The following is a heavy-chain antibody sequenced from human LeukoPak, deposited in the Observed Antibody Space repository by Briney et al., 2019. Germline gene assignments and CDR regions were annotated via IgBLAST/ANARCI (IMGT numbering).Heavy chain of an antibody. D-gene: IGHD1-26*01. CDR3: ARGPRVGAYWYFDL. Sequence: GGSLRLSCAASGLTFSSYAMNWVRQAPGKGLEWVSYISSGSSIIYYADSVKGRFTISRDNAKNSLYLQMNSLRAEDTAVYYCARGPRVGAYWYFDLWGRGTLVTVSS. CDR1: GLTFSSYA. CDR2: ISSGSSII. J-gene: IGHJ2*01. V-gene: IGHV3-48*01.